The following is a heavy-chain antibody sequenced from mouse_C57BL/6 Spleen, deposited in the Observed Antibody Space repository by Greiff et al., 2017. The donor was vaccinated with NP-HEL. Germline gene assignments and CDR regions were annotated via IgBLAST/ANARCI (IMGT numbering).Heavy chain of an antibody. CDR3: ARGGDYYGSSYGFDY. Sequence: EVKLMESGPGLVKPSQSLSLTCSVTGYSITSGYYWNWIRQFPGNKLEWKGYISYDGSNNYNPSLKNRISITRDTSKNQFFLKLNSVTTEDTATYYCARGGDYYGSSYGFDYWGQGTTLTVSS. V-gene: IGHV3-6*01. CDR1: GYSITSGYY. J-gene: IGHJ2*01. CDR2: ISYDGSN. D-gene: IGHD1-1*01.